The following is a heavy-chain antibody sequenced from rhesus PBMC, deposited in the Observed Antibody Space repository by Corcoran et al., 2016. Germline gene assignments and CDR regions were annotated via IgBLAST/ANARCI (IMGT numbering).Heavy chain of an antibody. D-gene: IGHD5-30*01. J-gene: IGHJ4*01. V-gene: IGHV4-169*02. CDR3: ASDPDTAGTGPFDY. Sequence: QLQLQESGPGLVKPSETLSVTCAVSGDSISSSYWSWIRQTPGKGLEWIGYIYGSGSSTNYNPSRKSRVTRSVDTSKNQLSLKLSSVTAADTSVYYCASDPDTAGTGPFDYWGQGVLVTVSS. CDR1: GDSISSSY. CDR2: IYGSGSST.